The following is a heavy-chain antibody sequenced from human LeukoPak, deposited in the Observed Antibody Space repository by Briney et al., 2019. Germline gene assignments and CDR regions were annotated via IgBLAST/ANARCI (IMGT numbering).Heavy chain of an antibody. CDR3: ANILTGYHDY. CDR2: ISYDGSNK. CDR1: GFTFSSYG. J-gene: IGHJ4*02. D-gene: IGHD3-9*01. V-gene: IGHV3-30*18. Sequence: GRSLRLSCAASGFTFSSYGMHWVRQAPGKGLEWVAVISYDGSNKYYADSVKGRFTISRDNSKNTLYLQMSSLRAEDTAVYYCANILTGYHDYWGQGTLVTVSS.